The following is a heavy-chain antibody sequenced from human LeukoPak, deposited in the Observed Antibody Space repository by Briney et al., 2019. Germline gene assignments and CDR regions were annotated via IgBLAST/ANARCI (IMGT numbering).Heavy chain of an antibody. CDR1: GGSISSGSYY. CDR2: IYTSGST. J-gene: IGHJ4*02. V-gene: IGHV4-61*02. Sequence: SETLSLTCTVSGGSISSGSYYWSWIRQPAGKGLEWIGRIYTSGSTNYNPSLKSRVTISVDTSKNQFSLKLSSVTAADTAVYYCARDSQKSGWLDYWGQGTLVTVSP. D-gene: IGHD6-19*01. CDR3: ARDSQKSGWLDY.